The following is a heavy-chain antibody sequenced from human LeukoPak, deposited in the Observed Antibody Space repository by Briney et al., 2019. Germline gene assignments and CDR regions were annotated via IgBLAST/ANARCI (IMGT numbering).Heavy chain of an antibody. J-gene: IGHJ4*02. CDR2: ISNNGDNT. CDR1: GLTFSIFT. D-gene: IGHD2-2*01. V-gene: IGHV3-64*01. CDR3: ARVDCRSTSCPFDY. Sequence: PGGSLRLSCSASGLTFSIFTMFWVRQAPGKGLEDVSSISNNGDNTYYANSVKGRFTISRDNSKNTLYLQLDNLRAEDMAVYYCARVDCRSTSCPFDYWGQGTLVTVS.